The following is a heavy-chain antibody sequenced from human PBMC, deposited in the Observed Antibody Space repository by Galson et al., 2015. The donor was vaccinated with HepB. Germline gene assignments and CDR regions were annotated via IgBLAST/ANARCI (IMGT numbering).Heavy chain of an antibody. J-gene: IGHJ3*02. V-gene: IGHV5-51*01. CDR2: IYPGDSDT. Sequence: QSGAEVKEPGESLKISCKASGNSFTTYWISWVRQMPGKGLEWMGIIYPGDSDTRYSPSFQGQVTISADKSISTAYLQWSSLKASDTAMYYCASAYSGYDAFDIWGQGTMVTVSS. CDR3: ASAYSGYDAFDI. D-gene: IGHD5-12*01. CDR1: GNSFTTYW.